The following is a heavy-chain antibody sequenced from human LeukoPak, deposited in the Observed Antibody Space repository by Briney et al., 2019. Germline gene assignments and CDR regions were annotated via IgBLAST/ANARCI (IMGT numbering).Heavy chain of an antibody. CDR2: ISGGGVST. J-gene: IGHJ6*03. CDR3: AKGVGGYCSSTSCYVDYYYYYMDV. Sequence: PGGSLRLSCAASGFTFSSYAMSWVRQAPGKGLEWVSAISGGGVSTYYADSVKGRFTISRDNSKNTLYLQMNSLRAEDTAVYYCAKGVGGYCSSTSCYVDYYYYYMDVWGKGTTVTVSS. D-gene: IGHD2-2*01. V-gene: IGHV3-23*01. CDR1: GFTFSSYA.